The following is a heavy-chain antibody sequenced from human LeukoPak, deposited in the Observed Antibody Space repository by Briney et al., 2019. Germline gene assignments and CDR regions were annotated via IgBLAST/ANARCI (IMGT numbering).Heavy chain of an antibody. CDR2: IYHSGST. CDR1: GYSISSGYY. Sequence: SETLSLTCTVPGYSISSGYYWGWIRQPPGKGLEWIGSIYHSGSTYYNPSLKSRVTISVDTSKNQFSLKLSSVTAADTAVYYCAGKVVVDTHFDYWGQGTLVTVSS. J-gene: IGHJ4*02. D-gene: IGHD3-22*01. CDR3: AGKVVVDTHFDY. V-gene: IGHV4-38-2*02.